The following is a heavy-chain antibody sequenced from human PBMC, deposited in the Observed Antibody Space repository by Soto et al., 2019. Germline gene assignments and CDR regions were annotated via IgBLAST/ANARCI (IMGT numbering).Heavy chain of an antibody. V-gene: IGHV3-48*02. CDR1: GFTFSSYS. CDR3: ARDRLTGDRREAFDI. D-gene: IGHD7-27*01. J-gene: IGHJ3*02. CDR2: IDTSGSTT. Sequence: EVQLVESGGGLVQPGGSLGLSCAASGFTFSSYSMSWVRQGPGKGLEWVSYIDTSGSTTYYADSVKGRFAISRDNAKKSLYLQVNSLRDEYTAVYYCARDRLTGDRREAFDIWGQGTMVTVSS.